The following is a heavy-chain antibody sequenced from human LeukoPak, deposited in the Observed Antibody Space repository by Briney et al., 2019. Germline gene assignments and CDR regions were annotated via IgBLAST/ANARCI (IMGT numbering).Heavy chain of an antibody. CDR3: ARGEDGYNEFDY. V-gene: IGHV1-69*05. J-gene: IGHJ4*02. D-gene: IGHD5-24*01. CDR2: VIPIFGTA. CDR1: GGTFSSYA. Sequence: SVKVSCRASGGTFSSYAISWVRQAPGQGLEWMGGVIPIFGTANYAQKFQGRVTITTDESTSTAYMELSSLRSEDTAVYYCARGEDGYNEFDYWGQGTLVTVSS.